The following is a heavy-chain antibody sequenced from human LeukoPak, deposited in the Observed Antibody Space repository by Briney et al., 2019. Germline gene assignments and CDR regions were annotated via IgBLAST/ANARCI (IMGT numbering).Heavy chain of an antibody. J-gene: IGHJ4*02. V-gene: IGHV4-4*07. CDR3: AANVLRFLEWFPGY. CDR2: IYTSGST. D-gene: IGHD3-3*01. CDR1: GGSISSYY. Sequence: SETLSLTCTVSGGSISSYYWSWIRQPAGKGLEWIGRIYTSGSTNYNPSLKSRVTISVDTSKNQFSLKLSSVTAADTAVYYCAANVLRFLEWFPGYWGQGTLVTVSS.